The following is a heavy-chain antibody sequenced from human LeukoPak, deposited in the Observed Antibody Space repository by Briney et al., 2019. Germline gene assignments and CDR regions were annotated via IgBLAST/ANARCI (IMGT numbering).Heavy chain of an antibody. CDR1: GFTFSSYA. V-gene: IGHV3-23*01. D-gene: IGHD6-19*01. CDR3: ARDEAGYSSE. Sequence: GGSLRLSCAASGFTFSSYAMSWVRQAPGKGLEWVSGISGSGGSTYYADSVKGRFTISRDNSKNTLYLQMNSLRDEDMSVYYCARDEAGYSSEWGQGTLVTVSS. CDR2: ISGSGGST. J-gene: IGHJ1*01.